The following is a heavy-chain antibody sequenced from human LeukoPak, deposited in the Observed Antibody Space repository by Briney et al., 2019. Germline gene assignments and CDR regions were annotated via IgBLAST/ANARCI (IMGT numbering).Heavy chain of an antibody. CDR1: GGSISNYY. J-gene: IGHJ4*02. D-gene: IGHD5-18*01. Sequence: SETLSLTCTVSGGSISNYYWSWIRQPPGKGLEWIGYIYYSGSTNYNPSLKSRVAMSVDTSKNQFSLKLSSVTAADTAVYYCARVYSYGSFDYWGQGTLVTVSS. CDR2: IYYSGST. CDR3: ARVYSYGSFDY. V-gene: IGHV4-59*12.